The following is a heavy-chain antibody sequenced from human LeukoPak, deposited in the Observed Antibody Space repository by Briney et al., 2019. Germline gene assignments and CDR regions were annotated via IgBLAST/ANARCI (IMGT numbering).Heavy chain of an antibody. Sequence: SETLSLTCAVYGGSFSGYYWSWIRQPPGKGLEWIGSIYYSGSTYYNPSLKSRVTISVDTSKNQFSLKLSSVTAADTAVYYCALLNYDILTGYYPRFDYWGQGTLVTVSS. J-gene: IGHJ4*02. V-gene: IGHV4-34*01. CDR3: ALLNYDILTGYYPRFDY. D-gene: IGHD3-9*01. CDR1: GGSFSGYY. CDR2: IYYSGST.